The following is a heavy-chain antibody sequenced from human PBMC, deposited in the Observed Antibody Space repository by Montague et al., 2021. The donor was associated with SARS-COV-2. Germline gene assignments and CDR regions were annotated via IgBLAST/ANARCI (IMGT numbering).Heavy chain of an antibody. V-gene: IGHV4-4*02. CDR2: IYHSGST. Sequence: SETLSLTCAVSGGSISSDNWWSWVRQPPGKGLEWIVEIYHSGSTKYNPSLKSRVTISIDKSKKQFSLQLSSVTAADTAVYYCARQGKMTTVTTYYYCAMDVWGQGTTVTVSS. J-gene: IGHJ6*02. CDR3: ARQGKMTTVTTYYYCAMDV. CDR1: GGSISSDNW. D-gene: IGHD4-17*01.